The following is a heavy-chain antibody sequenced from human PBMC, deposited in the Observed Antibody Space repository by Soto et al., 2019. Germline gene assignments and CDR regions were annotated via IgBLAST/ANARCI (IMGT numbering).Heavy chain of an antibody. Sequence: PGGSLRLSCEVSGFTFSSYWMHWVRQAPGKGLVWVSRISSDGSSTSYADSVKGRFTISRDNAKNTLYLQMNSLRADDTAVYYCASIVAAGPLKDPKFDYWGQGTLVTVSS. V-gene: IGHV3-74*01. CDR3: ASIVAAGPLKDPKFDY. CDR1: GFTFSSYW. D-gene: IGHD6-13*01. CDR2: ISSDGSST. J-gene: IGHJ4*02.